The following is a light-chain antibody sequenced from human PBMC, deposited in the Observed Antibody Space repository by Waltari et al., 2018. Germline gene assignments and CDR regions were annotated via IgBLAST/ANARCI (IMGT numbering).Light chain of an antibody. J-gene: IGLJ1*01. CDR2: EFS. CDR3: SSYAGSNNLGV. CDR1: SSDVGGYNY. V-gene: IGLV2-8*01. Sequence: QSALTQPPSASGSPGQSVTISCTGPSSDVGGYNYGPWYQPPPGKAPKLMIDEFSNRPSGVPDRFSGSKSGNTASLTVSGLQAEDEADYYCSSYAGSNNLGVFGTGTKVTVL.